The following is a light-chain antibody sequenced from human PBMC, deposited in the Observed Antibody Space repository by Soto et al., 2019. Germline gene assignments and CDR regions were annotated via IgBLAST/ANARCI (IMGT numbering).Light chain of an antibody. Sequence: DIQMTQSPSSLSASVGDRVTITCRASQNINNFLYWYQQKPGKAPKLLIYAAPSLQSGVPSRFSGSGSGTEFTLTISSLQPEDFATYYCQQSYNTRWTFGQGTKVDIK. CDR3: QQSYNTRWT. V-gene: IGKV1-39*01. J-gene: IGKJ1*01. CDR2: AAP. CDR1: QNINNF.